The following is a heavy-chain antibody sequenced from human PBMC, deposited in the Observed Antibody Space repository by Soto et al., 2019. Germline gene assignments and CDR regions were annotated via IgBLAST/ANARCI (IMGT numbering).Heavy chain of an antibody. CDR1: GGSISSGGYY. V-gene: IGHV4-31*03. D-gene: IGHD6-25*01. CDR3: ARNERTRDNYYYYMDV. Sequence: QVQLQESGPGLVKPSQTLSLTCTVSGGSISSGGYYWSWIRQHPGKGLGWLGYIYYSGSTYYNPSLKSRVTISVDTSKNQFSLKLSSVTAADTAVYYCARNERTRDNYYYYMDVWGKGTTVTVSS. J-gene: IGHJ6*03. CDR2: IYYSGST.